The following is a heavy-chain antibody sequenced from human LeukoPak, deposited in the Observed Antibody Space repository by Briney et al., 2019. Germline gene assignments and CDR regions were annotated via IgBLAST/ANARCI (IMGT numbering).Heavy chain of an antibody. V-gene: IGHV3-74*01. D-gene: IGHD3-10*01. CDR1: GFTFSSYW. CDR3: AISYYYGSGSPNWFDP. CDR2: INSDGSST. J-gene: IGHJ5*02. Sequence: PGGSLRLSCAASGFTFSSYWMHWVRQAPGKGLVWVSRINSDGSSTSYADSVKGRFTISRDNSKNTLYLQMNSLRAEDTAVYYCAISYYYGSGSPNWFDPWGQGTLVTVSS.